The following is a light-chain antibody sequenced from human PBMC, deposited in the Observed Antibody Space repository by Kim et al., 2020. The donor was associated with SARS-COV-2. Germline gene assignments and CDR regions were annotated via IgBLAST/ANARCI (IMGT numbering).Light chain of an antibody. CDR3: QQYNSYSIT. CDR2: KAS. J-gene: IGKJ5*01. Sequence: GTKVTITCRASQSISSWLAWYQQKPGKAPKLLIYKASSLESGVPSRFSGSGSGTEFTLTISSLQPDDFATYYCQQYNSYSITFGQGTRLEIK. V-gene: IGKV1-5*03. CDR1: QSISSW.